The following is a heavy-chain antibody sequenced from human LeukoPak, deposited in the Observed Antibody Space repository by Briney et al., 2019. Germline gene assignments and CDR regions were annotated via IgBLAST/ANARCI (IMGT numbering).Heavy chain of an antibody. CDR2: LNPSGGRP. Sequence: ASVKVSCKASGYTXTSXXXHXXRXXXGXGXXWMGILNPSGGRPSYAQKVQGRVNMTRDTSTSTVYMELSSLRSEDTAVYYCAANLYSSGWPENDYWGQGTLVTVSS. V-gene: IGHV1-46*01. CDR3: AANLYSSGWPENDY. CDR1: GYTXTSXX. D-gene: IGHD6-19*01. J-gene: IGHJ4*02.